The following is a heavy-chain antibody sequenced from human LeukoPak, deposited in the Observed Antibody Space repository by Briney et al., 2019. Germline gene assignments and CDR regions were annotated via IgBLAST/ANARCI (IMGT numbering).Heavy chain of an antibody. Sequence: GGSLRLSCVASGLTFSSYWMSWIRQAPGKGLEWVSYISSSGSTIYYADSVKGRFTISRDNAKNSLYLQMNSLRAEDTAVYYCARDRGSGYYYGYWGQGTLVTVSS. D-gene: IGHD3-22*01. J-gene: IGHJ4*02. CDR3: ARDRGSGYYYGY. CDR1: GLTFSSYW. V-gene: IGHV3-11*01. CDR2: ISSSGSTI.